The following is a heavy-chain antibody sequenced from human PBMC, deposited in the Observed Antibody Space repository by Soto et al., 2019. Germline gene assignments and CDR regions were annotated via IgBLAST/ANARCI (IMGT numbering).Heavy chain of an antibody. Sequence: GGSLRLSCASSGFTFSSYGMHCVRQAPGKGLEWVAVISYDGSNKYYADSVKGRFTISRDNSKNTLYLQMNSLRAEDTAVYYCAKDSSSMNFDYWGQGTLVTVSS. CDR1: GFTFSSYG. CDR2: ISYDGSNK. CDR3: AKDSSSMNFDY. J-gene: IGHJ4*02. V-gene: IGHV3-30*18. D-gene: IGHD6-6*01.